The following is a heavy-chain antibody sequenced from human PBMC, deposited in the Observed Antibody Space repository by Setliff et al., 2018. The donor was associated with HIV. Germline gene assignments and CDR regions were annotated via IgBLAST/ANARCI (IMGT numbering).Heavy chain of an antibody. D-gene: IGHD3-22*01. CDR3: ARRGGISTTVEGPPPFDF. CDR2: INHSGST. CDR1: NGSFSGYY. J-gene: IGHJ4*02. V-gene: IGHV4-34*01. Sequence: SETLSLTCAVYNGSFSGYYWTWIRQPPGKGLEWIGEINHSGSTNYSPSLKSRVTISLDTSKNQFSLNLRSVTAADTAVYYCARRGGISTTVEGPPPFDFWGPGTLVTVSS.